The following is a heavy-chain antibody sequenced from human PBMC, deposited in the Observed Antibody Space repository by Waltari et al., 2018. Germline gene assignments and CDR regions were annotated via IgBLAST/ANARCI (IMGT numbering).Heavy chain of an antibody. D-gene: IGHD3-9*01. CDR2: INPNSGGT. V-gene: IGHV1-2*02. CDR3: ARAMDLTYILTGSYGMDV. CDR1: GSTFTGYY. Sequence: QVQLVQSGAEVKKPGASVKVSCKAYGSTFTGYYMNWGRQAPGQGLEWMGWINPNSGGTNYAQKFQGRVTMTRDTSISTAYMELSRLRSDDTAVYYCARAMDLTYILTGSYGMDVWGQGTTVTVSS. J-gene: IGHJ6*02.